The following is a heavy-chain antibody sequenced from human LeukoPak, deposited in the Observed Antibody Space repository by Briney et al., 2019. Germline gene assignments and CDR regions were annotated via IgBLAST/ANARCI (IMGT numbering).Heavy chain of an antibody. D-gene: IGHD6-13*01. J-gene: IGHJ4*02. Sequence: SVKVSCKASGGTFSSYAISWVRQAPGQGLEWMGGIIPIFGTANYAQKFQGRVTITTDGSTSTAYMELSSLRSEDTAVYYCARTMTGYSSPFDYWGQGTLVTVSS. CDR1: GGTFSSYA. V-gene: IGHV1-69*05. CDR3: ARTMTGYSSPFDY. CDR2: IIPIFGTA.